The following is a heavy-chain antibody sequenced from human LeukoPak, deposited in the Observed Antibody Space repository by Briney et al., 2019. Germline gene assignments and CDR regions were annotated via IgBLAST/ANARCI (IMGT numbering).Heavy chain of an antibody. CDR2: ISYDGSNK. V-gene: IGHV3-30-3*01. Sequence: GRSLRLSCAASGFTFSSYAMHWVRQAPGKGLEWVAVISYDGSNKYYADSVKGRFTISRDNSKNTLYLQMNSLRAEDTAVYYCARGEVVAATFRAFDIWGQGTMVTVSS. J-gene: IGHJ3*02. CDR3: ARGEVVAATFRAFDI. CDR1: GFTFSSYA. D-gene: IGHD2-15*01.